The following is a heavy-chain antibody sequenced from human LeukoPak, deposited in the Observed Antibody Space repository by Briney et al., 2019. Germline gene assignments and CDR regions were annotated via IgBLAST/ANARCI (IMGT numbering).Heavy chain of an antibody. CDR2: ISYDGSNK. CDR3: AKDGDEDGSGFDF. V-gene: IGHV3-30*18. Sequence: PGGSLRLSCAASGFTFSSYSMNWVRQAPGKGLEWVALISYDGSNKYYTDSVKGRFTISRDNSKNTLYLQMNSLRGEDTAVYYRAKDGDEDGSGFDFWGQGTLVTVSS. D-gene: IGHD3-10*01. J-gene: IGHJ4*02. CDR1: GFTFSSYS.